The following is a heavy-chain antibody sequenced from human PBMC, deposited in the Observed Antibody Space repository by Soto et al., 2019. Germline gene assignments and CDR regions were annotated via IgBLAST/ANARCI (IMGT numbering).Heavy chain of an antibody. Sequence: GGSLRLCCAVSGFSFGTYTVNWVRQAPGMGLEWVSGLSDSVGTTHYAYSVKGRFTISRDKSKNTLYLQMNNLRAEDTAVYYCAREGALKPFSSWGLGALVTVSS. J-gene: IGHJ5*02. CDR1: GFSFGTYT. CDR3: AREGALKPFSS. V-gene: IGHV3-23*01. CDR2: LSDSVGTT.